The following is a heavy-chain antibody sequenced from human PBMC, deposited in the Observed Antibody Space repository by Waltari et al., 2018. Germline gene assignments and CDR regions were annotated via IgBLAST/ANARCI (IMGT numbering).Heavy chain of an antibody. CDR1: GFTFSSYP. D-gene: IGHD4-17*01. V-gene: IGHV3-23*04. CDR2: ISGSGGRT. J-gene: IGHJ5*02. CDR3: AKGYNYDGDYGRGFDP. Sequence: EVQLVESGGGLVQPGGSLRLSCQASGFTFSSYPMSWVRQAPGKGLEWVSVISGSGGRTYYADSVKGRFTISRDNSKNTLYLQMNTLRAEDTAVYYCAKGYNYDGDYGRGFDPWGQGTLVTVSS.